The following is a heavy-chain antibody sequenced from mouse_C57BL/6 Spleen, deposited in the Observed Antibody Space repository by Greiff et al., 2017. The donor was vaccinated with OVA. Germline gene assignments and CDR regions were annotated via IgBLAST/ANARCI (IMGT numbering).Heavy chain of an antibody. D-gene: IGHD1-1*01. V-gene: IGHV2-6*03. CDR1: GFSLTSYG. J-gene: IGHJ3*01. CDR2: IWSDGST. Sequence: VKLMESGPGLVAPSQSLSITCTVSGFSLTSYGVHWVRQPPGKGLEWLVVIWSDGSTTYNSALKSRLSISKDNSKSQVFLKMNSLQTDDTAMYYCARSYGSSYSWFAYWGQGTLVTVSA. CDR3: ARSYGSSYSWFAY.